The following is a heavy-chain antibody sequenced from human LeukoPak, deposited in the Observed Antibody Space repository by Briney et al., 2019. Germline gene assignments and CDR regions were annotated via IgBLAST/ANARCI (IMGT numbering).Heavy chain of an antibody. CDR3: ARDHNWGPDY. Sequence: GASVKVSCKTSGFTFTGHYMHSLRQAPGQGLEWMGWINANTGVTHYAVKFQGRVTITRDTSISTVYMDLSSLQSDDTAVYYCARDHNWGPDYWGQGTLVLVSS. D-gene: IGHD7-27*01. V-gene: IGHV1-2*02. CDR2: INANTGVT. CDR1: GFTFTGHY. J-gene: IGHJ4*02.